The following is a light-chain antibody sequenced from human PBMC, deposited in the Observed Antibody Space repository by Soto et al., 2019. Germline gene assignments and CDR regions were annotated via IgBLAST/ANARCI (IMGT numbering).Light chain of an antibody. Sequence: IVLTQSPGTLSLSPGERATLSCRASQSVSSSYLAWYQQKPGQAPRLLIYGASTRATGIPARFSGSGSGTDFTLSVTRLEPEDFAVYYCHQYAVSPLTFGGGTKVDIK. CDR1: QSVSSSY. CDR3: HQYAVSPLT. CDR2: GAS. J-gene: IGKJ4*01. V-gene: IGKV3-20*01.